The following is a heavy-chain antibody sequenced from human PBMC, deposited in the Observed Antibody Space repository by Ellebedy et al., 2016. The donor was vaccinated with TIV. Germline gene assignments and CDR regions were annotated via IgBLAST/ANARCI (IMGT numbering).Heavy chain of an antibody. V-gene: IGHV3-30*18. Sequence: LSLTCAASGFTFSSYGMHWVRQAPGKGLEWVAVISYDGSNKYYADSVKGRFTISRDNSKNTLYLQMNSLRAEDTAVYYCAKDWAMGYWGQGTLVTVSS. CDR2: ISYDGSNK. CDR1: GFTFSSYG. J-gene: IGHJ4*02. D-gene: IGHD5-18*01. CDR3: AKDWAMGY.